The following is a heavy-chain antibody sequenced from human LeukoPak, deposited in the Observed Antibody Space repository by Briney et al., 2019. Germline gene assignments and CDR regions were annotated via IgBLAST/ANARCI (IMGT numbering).Heavy chain of an antibody. V-gene: IGHV3-23*01. CDR3: ARSGVGPFDY. Sequence: GGSLRLSCAASGFSFSIYAMSWVRQAPGKGLEWVSGITGSGGGTYYADSVKGRFTISRDNSKNTLYLQMNSLRAEDTAVYYCARSGVGPFDYWGQGTLVTVSS. CDR1: GFSFSIYA. D-gene: IGHD1-26*01. CDR2: ITGSGGGT. J-gene: IGHJ4*02.